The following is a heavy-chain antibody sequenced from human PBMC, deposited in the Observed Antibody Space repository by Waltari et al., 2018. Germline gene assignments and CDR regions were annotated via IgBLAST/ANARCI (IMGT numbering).Heavy chain of an antibody. CDR1: GGSLSSYY. CDR3: ARVGEQGGFDY. Sequence: QVQLQESGPGLVKPSETLSLTCTVSGGSLSSYYWSCIPQPPGKGLEWIGYIYYSGSTNYNPSLKSRVTISVDTSKNQFSLKLSSVTAADTAVYYCARVGEQGGFDYWGQGTLVTVSS. D-gene: IGHD3-16*01. CDR2: IYYSGST. V-gene: IGHV4-59*01. J-gene: IGHJ4*02.